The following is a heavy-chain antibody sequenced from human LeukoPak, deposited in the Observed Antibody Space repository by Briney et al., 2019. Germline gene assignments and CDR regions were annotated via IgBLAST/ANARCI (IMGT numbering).Heavy chain of an antibody. J-gene: IGHJ4*02. Sequence: QPGGSLRLSCAASGFTFSSYGMHWVRQAPGKGLEWVAFIRYDGSNKYYADSVKGRFTISRDNSKNTLYLQMNSLRADDTAVYYCAKSAGSGYYAPTPLGYFDYWGQGTLVTVSS. CDR1: GFTFSSYG. CDR3: AKSAGSGYYAPTPLGYFDY. CDR2: IRYDGSNK. V-gene: IGHV3-30*02. D-gene: IGHD3-3*01.